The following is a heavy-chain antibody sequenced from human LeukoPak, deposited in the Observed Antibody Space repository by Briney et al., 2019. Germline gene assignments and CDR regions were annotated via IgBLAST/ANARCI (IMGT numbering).Heavy chain of an antibody. CDR3: ARDGDSSGYYEPDAFDI. D-gene: IGHD3-22*01. J-gene: IGHJ3*02. Sequence: GGSLRLSCAASGFTFSSYWMSWVRQAPGKGLEWVANIKQDGSEKYYVDSVKGRFTISRDNAKNSLYLQMNSLRAEDTAVYYCARDGDSSGYYEPDAFDIWGQGTMVTVSS. V-gene: IGHV3-7*01. CDR1: GFTFSSYW. CDR2: IKQDGSEK.